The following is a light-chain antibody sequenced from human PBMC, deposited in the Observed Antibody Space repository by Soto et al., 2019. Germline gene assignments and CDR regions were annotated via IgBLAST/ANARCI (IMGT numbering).Light chain of an antibody. CDR3: NSYAGTSNV. Sequence: QTVVTQPPSASGTPGQRVTISCSGSSSNIGSNTVNWYQQLPGTAPKLLIYSNNQRPSGVPDRFSGSKSGTSASLAISGLQSEDEADYYCNSYAGTSNVFGTGTKLTVL. J-gene: IGLJ1*01. CDR2: SNN. V-gene: IGLV1-44*01. CDR1: SSNIGSNT.